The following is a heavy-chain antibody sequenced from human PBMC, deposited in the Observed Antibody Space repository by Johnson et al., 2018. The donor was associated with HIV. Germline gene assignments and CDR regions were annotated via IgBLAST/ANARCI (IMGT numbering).Heavy chain of an antibody. CDR1: GFTFSSYW. CDR3: AREGPYWAFDI. CDR2: IKQDGSEK. J-gene: IGHJ3*02. Sequence: VQLVESGGGLVQPGGSLRLSCAASGFTFSSYWMSWVRQAPGKGLEWVANIKQDGSEKYYVDSVKGRFTISRDNAKNSLYLQMSSLRAEDTAVYYCAREGPYWAFDIWGQGTMVTVSS. D-gene: IGHD2-21*01. V-gene: IGHV3-7*01.